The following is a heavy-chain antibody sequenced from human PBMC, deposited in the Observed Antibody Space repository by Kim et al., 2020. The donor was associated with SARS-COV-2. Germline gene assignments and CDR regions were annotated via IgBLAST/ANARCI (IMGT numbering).Heavy chain of an antibody. D-gene: IGHD4-17*01. CDR2: IYYSGST. CDR1: GGSISSYY. CDR3: ARQDYGDSFDY. J-gene: IGHJ4*02. V-gene: IGHV4-59*13. Sequence: SETLSLTCTVSGGSISSYYWSWIRQPPGKGLEWIGYIYYSGSTNYNPSLKSRVTISVDTSKNQFSLKLSSVTAADTAVYYCARQDYGDSFDYWGQGTLVTVSS.